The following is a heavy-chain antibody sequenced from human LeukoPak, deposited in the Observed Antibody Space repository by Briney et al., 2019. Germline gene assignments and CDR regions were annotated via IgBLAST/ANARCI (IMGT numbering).Heavy chain of an antibody. Sequence: EGSLRLSCAASGFTFSDYYMSWVRQAPGEGLEWVSYISSSGSTVYYADSVKGRFTISRDNAKNSLYPQMNSLRAEDTAVYYCARYGYCTSTSCYKFPDYWGQGTLVTVSS. J-gene: IGHJ4*02. D-gene: IGHD2-2*02. CDR1: GFTFSDYY. V-gene: IGHV3-11*01. CDR3: ARYGYCTSTSCYKFPDY. CDR2: ISSSGSTV.